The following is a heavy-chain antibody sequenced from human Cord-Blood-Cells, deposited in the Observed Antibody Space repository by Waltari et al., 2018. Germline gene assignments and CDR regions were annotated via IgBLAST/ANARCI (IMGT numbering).Heavy chain of an antibody. V-gene: IGHV3-74*01. D-gene: IGHD6-19*01. Sequence: EVQLVESGGGLVQPGGSLRLSCAASGFPSSSYWMHWVRQAPGKGLVWVSRINSDGSSTSYADSVKGRFTISRDNAKNTLYLQMNSLRAEDTAVYYCTIAVAGSFDYWGQGTLVTVSS. CDR3: TIAVAGSFDY. CDR1: GFPSSSYW. J-gene: IGHJ4*02. CDR2: INSDGSST.